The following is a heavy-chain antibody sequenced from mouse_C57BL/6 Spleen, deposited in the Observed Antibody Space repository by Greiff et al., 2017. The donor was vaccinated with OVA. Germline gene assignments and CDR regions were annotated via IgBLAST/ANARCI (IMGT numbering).Heavy chain of an antibody. Sequence: EVQLQQSGPELVKPGASVKISCKASGYTFTDYNMDWVKQSHGQSLEWIGDINPNNGGTIYNQKFKGKATLTVDKSSSTAYMELRSLTSEDTAIYYCARGGSYYGNDRYAMEYWGQGTSVTVSS. J-gene: IGHJ4*01. CDR3: ARGGSYYGNDRYAMEY. V-gene: IGHV1-18*01. CDR2: INPNNGGT. D-gene: IGHD2-9*01. CDR1: GYTFTDYN.